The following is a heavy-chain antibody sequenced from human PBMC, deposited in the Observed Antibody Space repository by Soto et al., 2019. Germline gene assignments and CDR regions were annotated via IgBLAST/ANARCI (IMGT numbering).Heavy chain of an antibody. CDR3: ARDLGYCSSTSGYDAFDI. D-gene: IGHD2-2*01. J-gene: IGHJ3*02. CDR1: GYTFTGYY. CDR2: INPNSGGT. Sequence: ASVKVSCKASGYTFTGYYMHWVRQAPGQGLEWMGWINPNSGGTNYAQKFQGRVTMTRDTSISTAYMELSRLISDDTAVYNCARDLGYCSSTSGYDAFDIWGQGTMVTVSS. V-gene: IGHV1-2*02.